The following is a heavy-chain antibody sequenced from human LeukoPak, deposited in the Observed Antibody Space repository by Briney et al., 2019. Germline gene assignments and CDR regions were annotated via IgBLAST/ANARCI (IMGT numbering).Heavy chain of an antibody. CDR1: GFTFSSYA. J-gene: IGHJ4*02. CDR2: ISGGSGST. D-gene: IGHD3-10*01. V-gene: IGHV3-23*01. CDR3: AKDQESGGSFDY. Sequence: GGSLRLSCAASGFTFSSYAMSWVRQAPGKGLAWVSTISGGSGSTYCADSVKGRFTISRDNSKNTLYLQMNSLRDEDTAVYYCAKDQESGGSFDYGGQGPWFTVSS.